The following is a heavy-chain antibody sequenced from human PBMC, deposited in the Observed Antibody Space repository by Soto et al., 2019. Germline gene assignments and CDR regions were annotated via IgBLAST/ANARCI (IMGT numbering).Heavy chain of an antibody. D-gene: IGHD3-9*01. J-gene: IGHJ4*02. Sequence: QLQLQESGPGLVKPSETLSLTCTVSGGSISSSSYYWGWIRQPPGKGLEWIGSIYYSGSTYYNPSLKSRVTISVDTSKNQFSLKLSSVTAADTAVYYCARVALRYFDWPSTSGWGQGTLVTVSS. CDR3: ARVALRYFDWPSTSG. CDR2: IYYSGST. V-gene: IGHV4-39*01. CDR1: GGSISSSSYY.